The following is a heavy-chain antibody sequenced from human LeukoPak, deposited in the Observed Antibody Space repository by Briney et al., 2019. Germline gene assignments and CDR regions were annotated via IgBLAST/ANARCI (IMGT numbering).Heavy chain of an antibody. Sequence: SQTLSLTCTVSGGSISSGSYYWSWIRQPAGKGLEWIGRIYTSGSTNYNPSLKSRVTISVDMSKNQFSLEVNSVTAADTAVYYCARDVDDFLTGQANFDYWGQGIVVTVSS. CDR2: IYTSGST. J-gene: IGHJ4*02. CDR3: ARDVDDFLTGQANFDY. CDR1: GGSISSGSYY. D-gene: IGHD3-9*01. V-gene: IGHV4-61*02.